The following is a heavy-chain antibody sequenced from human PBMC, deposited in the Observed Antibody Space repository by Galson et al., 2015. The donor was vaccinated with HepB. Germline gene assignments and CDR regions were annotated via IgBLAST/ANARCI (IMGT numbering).Heavy chain of an antibody. V-gene: IGHV3-30*04. CDR1: GFTFSSYA. Sequence: SLRLSCAASGFTFSSYAMHWVRQAPGKGLEWVAVISHDGSNNYYADSVKGRFTISRDNSKNTLYLQMNSLRAEDTALYYCASSLPAKYYFDYWGQGTLVTVSS. J-gene: IGHJ4*02. CDR3: ASSLPAKYYFDY. CDR2: ISHDGSNN.